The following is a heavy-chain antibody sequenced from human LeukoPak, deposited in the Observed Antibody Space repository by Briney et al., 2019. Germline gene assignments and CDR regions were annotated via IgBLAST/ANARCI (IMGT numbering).Heavy chain of an antibody. V-gene: IGHV3-48*01. Sequence: GGSLRLSCAASGFTFSSYGMHWVRQAPGKGLEWVSYISSSSSTIYYADSVKGRFTISRDNAKNSLYLQMNSLRAEDTAVYYCARENGLTIFGVVTQSYGMDVWGQGTTVTVSS. CDR1: GFTFSSYG. D-gene: IGHD3-3*01. CDR2: ISSSSSTI. CDR3: ARENGLTIFGVVTQSYGMDV. J-gene: IGHJ6*02.